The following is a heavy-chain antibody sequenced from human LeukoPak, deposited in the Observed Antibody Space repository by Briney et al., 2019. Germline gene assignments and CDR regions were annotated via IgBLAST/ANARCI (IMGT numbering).Heavy chain of an antibody. CDR1: GCIFISNY. CDR2: MHPGNGNT. CDR3: AREGSYCVGGDCYSFDF. V-gene: IGHV1-2*02. J-gene: IGHJ4*02. Sequence: GASVKVSCKASGCIFISNYIQWVRQAPGLGPEWMGWMHPGNGNTRYAEKFQGRVTMTRDTSINTAYMDLNSLRSDDTAVYYCAREGSYCVGGDCYSFDFWGQGTLITVSS. D-gene: IGHD2-21*02.